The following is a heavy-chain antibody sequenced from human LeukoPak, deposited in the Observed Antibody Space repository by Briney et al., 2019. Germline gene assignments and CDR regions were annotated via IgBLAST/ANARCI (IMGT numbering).Heavy chain of an antibody. Sequence: ASVKVSCKASGYTFTSYVISWVRQAPGQGLEWMGWISSYNGNTNYAQKLQGRVTITADKSTSTAYMELSSLRSEDTAVYYCARDRHRGAFDIWGQGTMVTVSS. V-gene: IGHV1-18*01. J-gene: IGHJ3*02. CDR3: ARDRHRGAFDI. CDR1: GYTFTSYV. CDR2: ISSYNGNT.